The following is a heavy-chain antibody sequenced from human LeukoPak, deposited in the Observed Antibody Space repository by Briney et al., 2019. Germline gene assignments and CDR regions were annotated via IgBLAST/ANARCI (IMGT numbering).Heavy chain of an antibody. J-gene: IGHJ4*02. Sequence: SKTLSLTCTVSGGSISSHYWSWIRQPPGKGLEWIGYIYYSGSTNYNPSLKSRVTISVDTSKNQFSLKLSSVTAADTAVYYCARVWEAAPRQYYFDYWGQGTLVTVSS. CDR2: IYYSGST. CDR3: ARVWEAAPRQYYFDY. CDR1: GGSISSHY. V-gene: IGHV4-59*11. D-gene: IGHD6-13*01.